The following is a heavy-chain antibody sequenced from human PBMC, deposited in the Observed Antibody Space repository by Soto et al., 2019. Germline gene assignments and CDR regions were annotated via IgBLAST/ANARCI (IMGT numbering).Heavy chain of an antibody. V-gene: IGHV3-11*01. CDR2: ISSSGSTI. Sequence: GGSLRLSCAASGFTFSDYYMSWIRQAPGKGLEWVSYISSSGSTICYADSVKGRFTISRDNAKNSLYLQMNSLRAEDTAVYYCARDTGLSSGPIGYFQHWGQGTLVTVSS. CDR1: GFTFSDYY. J-gene: IGHJ1*01. CDR3: ARDTGLSSGPIGYFQH. D-gene: IGHD6-19*01.